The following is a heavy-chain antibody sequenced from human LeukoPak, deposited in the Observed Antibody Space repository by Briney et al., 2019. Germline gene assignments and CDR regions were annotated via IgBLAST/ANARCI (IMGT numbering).Heavy chain of an antibody. CDR3: ARTGLRRSSSWHRNWFDP. J-gene: IGHJ5*02. V-gene: IGHV4-34*01. CDR2: INHSGST. CDR1: GGSFSGYY. D-gene: IGHD6-13*01. Sequence: SETLSLTCAVYGGSFSGYYWSWIRQPPGKGLEWIGEINHSGSTNYNPSLKSRVTISVDTSKNQFSLKLSSVTAAETAVYYCARTGLRRSSSWHRNWFDPWGQGTLVTVSS.